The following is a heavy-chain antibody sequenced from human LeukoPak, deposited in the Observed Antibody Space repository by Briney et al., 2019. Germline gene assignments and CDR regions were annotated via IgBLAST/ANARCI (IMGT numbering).Heavy chain of an antibody. D-gene: IGHD2-21*01. CDR3: ARAYCGGDCYSSYYYMDV. CDR2: IYYSGST. J-gene: IGHJ6*03. Sequence: SETLSLTCTVSGGSISSYYWSWIRQPPGKGLEWIGYIYYSGSTNYNPSLKSRVTISVDTSKNQFSLKLSSVTAADTAVYYCARAYCGGDCYSSYYYMDVWGKGTTVTVSS. V-gene: IGHV4-59*01. CDR1: GGSISSYY.